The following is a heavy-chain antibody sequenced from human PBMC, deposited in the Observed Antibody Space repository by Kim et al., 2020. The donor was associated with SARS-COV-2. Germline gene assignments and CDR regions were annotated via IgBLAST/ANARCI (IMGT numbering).Heavy chain of an antibody. CDR1: GYTFTSYA. D-gene: IGHD3-9*01. Sequence: ASVKVSCKASGYTFTSYAMHWVRQAPGQRLEWMGWINAGNGNTKYSQKFQGRVTITRDTSASTAYMELSSLRSEDTAVNYCTSYYDIWTGYNNGYYNYGMDGWSQETTVTVSS. CDR2: INAGNGNT. J-gene: IGHJ6*02. CDR3: TSYYDIWTGYNNGYYNYGMDG. V-gene: IGHV1-3*01.